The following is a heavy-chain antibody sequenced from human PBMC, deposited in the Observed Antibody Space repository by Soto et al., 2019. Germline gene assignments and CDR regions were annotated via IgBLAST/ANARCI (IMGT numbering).Heavy chain of an antibody. CDR3: ARDQVYYGSGSVYYYYGMDV. V-gene: IGHV4-4*07. Sequence: SETLSLTCTVSGGSISSYYWSWIRQPAGKGLEWIGRIYTSGSTNYNPSLKSRVTMSVDTSKNQFSLKLSSMTAADTAVYYCARDQVYYGSGSVYYYYGMDVWGQGTTVTVSS. CDR2: IYTSGST. D-gene: IGHD3-10*01. J-gene: IGHJ6*02. CDR1: GGSISSYY.